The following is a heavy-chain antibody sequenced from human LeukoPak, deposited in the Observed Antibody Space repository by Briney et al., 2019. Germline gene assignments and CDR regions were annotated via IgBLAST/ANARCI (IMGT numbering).Heavy chain of an antibody. CDR3: ARELSIAARSYYYYMDV. Sequence: SETLSLTCTVSGGSISSTSYYWGWIRQPPGKGLEWIGSIYYSGSTYYNPSLKSRVTISVDTSKNQFSLELSSVTAADTAVYYCARELSIAARSYYYYMDVWGRGTTVTVSS. D-gene: IGHD6-6*01. J-gene: IGHJ6*03. CDR2: IYYSGST. V-gene: IGHV4-39*07. CDR1: GGSISSTSYY.